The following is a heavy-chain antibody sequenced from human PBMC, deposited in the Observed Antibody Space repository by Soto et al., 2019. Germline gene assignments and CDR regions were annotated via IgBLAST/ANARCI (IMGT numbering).Heavy chain of an antibody. D-gene: IGHD6-6*01. CDR2: IWYDGSNK. CDR3: ASVPMRSSSKNRGYYYYLDV. V-gene: IGHV3-33*01. Sequence: GGSLRLSCAASGFTFSSYGMHWVRQAPGKGLEWVAVIWYDGSNKYYADSVKGRFTISRDNSKNTLYRQMNSLRAEDTAVYYCASVPMRSSSKNRGYYYYLDVWGKGTTVTVSS. J-gene: IGHJ6*03. CDR1: GFTFSSYG.